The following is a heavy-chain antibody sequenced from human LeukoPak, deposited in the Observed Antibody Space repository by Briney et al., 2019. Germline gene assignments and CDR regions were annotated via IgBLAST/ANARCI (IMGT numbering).Heavy chain of an antibody. CDR2: ISSSSSTI. J-gene: IGHJ4*02. D-gene: IGHD1-14*01. CDR1: GFTFSSYS. Sequence: GGSLRLSCAASGFTFSSYSMNWVRQAPGKGLEWVSYISSSSSTIYYADSVKGRFTISRDNAKNSLYLQMNSLRAEDTAVYYCARAPSLGSGGYWGQGTLVTVSS. CDR3: ARAPSLGSGGY. V-gene: IGHV3-48*04.